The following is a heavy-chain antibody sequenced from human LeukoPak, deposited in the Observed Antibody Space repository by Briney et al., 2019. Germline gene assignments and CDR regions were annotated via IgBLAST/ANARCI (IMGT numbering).Heavy chain of an antibody. J-gene: IGHJ4*02. V-gene: IGHV4-61*02. CDR2: IYTSGST. CDR1: GGSISSGSYY. CDR3: ARATPPDY. Sequence: PSRTLSLTCTVSGGSISSGSYYWSCIRQPAGKGLEWIGRIYTSGSTNYNPSLESRVTISVDTSKNQFSLKLSSVTAADTAVYYCARATPPDYWGQGTLVTVSS.